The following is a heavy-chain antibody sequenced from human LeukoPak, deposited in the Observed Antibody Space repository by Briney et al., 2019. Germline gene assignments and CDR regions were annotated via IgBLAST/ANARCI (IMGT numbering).Heavy chain of an antibody. D-gene: IGHD3-22*01. V-gene: IGHV4-4*07. CDR1: GGSISSYY. J-gene: IGHJ4*02. CDR2: IYTSGST. CDR3: ARGRALRWYYYDSSGPYYFDY. Sequence: SETLSLTCTVSGGSISSYYWSWIRQPAGKGLEWIGRIYTSGSTNYNPSLKSRVTMSVDTSKNQFSLKLSSVTAADTAVYYCARGRALRWYYYDSSGPYYFDYWGQGTLVTVSS.